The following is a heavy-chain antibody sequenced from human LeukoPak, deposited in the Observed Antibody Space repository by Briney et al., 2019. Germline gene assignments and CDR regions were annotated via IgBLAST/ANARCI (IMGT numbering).Heavy chain of an antibody. Sequence: ASVKVSCKASGGTFSSYAISWVRQAPGQGLEWMGGIIPILGTANYAQKFLGRVTITADESTSTAYMELSSLRSEDTAVYYCARLNPTGGSYNTPLLDYWGQGTLVTVSS. CDR1: GGTFSSYA. CDR3: ARLNPTGGSYNTPLLDY. CDR2: IIPILGTA. V-gene: IGHV1-69*13. J-gene: IGHJ4*02. D-gene: IGHD1-26*01.